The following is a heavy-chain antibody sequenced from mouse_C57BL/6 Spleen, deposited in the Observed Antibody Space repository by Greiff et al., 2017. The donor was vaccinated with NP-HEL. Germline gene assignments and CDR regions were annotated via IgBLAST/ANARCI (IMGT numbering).Heavy chain of an antibody. CDR1: GYTFTDHT. D-gene: IGHD1-1*01. CDR3: ARSGNYGSRAPYYFDY. CDR2: IYPRDGST. Sequence: QVQLQQSDAELVKPGASVKISCKVSGYTFTDHTIHWMKQRPEQGLEWIGYIYPRDGSTKYNEKFKGKATLTADKSSSTAYMQLNSLTSEDSAVYFCARSGNYGSRAPYYFDYWGKGTTRTVSS. J-gene: IGHJ2*01. V-gene: IGHV1-78*01.